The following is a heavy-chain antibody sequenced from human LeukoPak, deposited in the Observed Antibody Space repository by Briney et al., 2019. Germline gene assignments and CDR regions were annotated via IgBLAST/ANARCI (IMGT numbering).Heavy chain of an antibody. J-gene: IGHJ4*02. Sequence: SQTLSLTCTVSGGSISSADYYWSWIRQPPGKGLEWIGYIYYSGSTNYNPSLKSRVTISVDTSKNQFSLKLSSVTAADTAVYYCARAYDFWSGYFDYWGQGTLVTVSS. V-gene: IGHV4-30-4*01. D-gene: IGHD3-3*01. CDR2: IYYSGST. CDR3: ARAYDFWSGYFDY. CDR1: GGSISSADYY.